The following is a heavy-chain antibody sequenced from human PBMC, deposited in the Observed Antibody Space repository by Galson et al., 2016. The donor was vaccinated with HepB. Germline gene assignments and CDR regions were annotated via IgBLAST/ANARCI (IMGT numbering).Heavy chain of an antibody. CDR3: ARRWYYDFWSGYFTGWFDP. CDR1: GYSFTSYW. Sequence: QSGAEVKKPGESLKISCKGSGYSFTSYWIGWVRQMPGKGLEWMGSIYPGDSDTRYSPSFQGQVTVSADKSISTAYLQWSSLEASDTAMYYCARRWYYDFWSGYFTGWFDPWGQGTLVTVSS. J-gene: IGHJ5*02. V-gene: IGHV5-51*01. CDR2: IYPGDSDT. D-gene: IGHD3-3*01.